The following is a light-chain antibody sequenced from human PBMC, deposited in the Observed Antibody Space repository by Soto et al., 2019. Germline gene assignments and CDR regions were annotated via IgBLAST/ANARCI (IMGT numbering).Light chain of an antibody. CDR1: QSVSSN. V-gene: IGKV3-15*01. CDR3: QQYNKWPRT. CDR2: GAS. Sequence: EIVMTQPPATLSVSPGETATLSCRASQSVSSNLAWYQQKPGQAPRLLIYGASTRATGIPARFRGSGSGTEFTLTINSLQSEDSADYYCQQYNKWPRTFGQGTKV. J-gene: IGKJ1*01.